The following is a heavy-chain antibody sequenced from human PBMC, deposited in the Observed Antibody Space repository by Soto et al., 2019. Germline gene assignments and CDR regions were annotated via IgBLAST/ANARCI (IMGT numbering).Heavy chain of an antibody. J-gene: IGHJ6*03. V-gene: IGHV1-69*01. Sequence: QVQLVQSGAEVKKPGSSVKVSCKASGDTFSSYAISWVRQAPGQGLEWMGGIIPIFGSANYAQKFQGRVTITADESTSTAYMELSSLRSEDTAVYYCARDGSGYRSRAYHMDVWGQGTTVTVSS. CDR1: GDTFSSYA. CDR3: ARDGSGYRSRAYHMDV. D-gene: IGHD3-22*01. CDR2: IIPIFGSA.